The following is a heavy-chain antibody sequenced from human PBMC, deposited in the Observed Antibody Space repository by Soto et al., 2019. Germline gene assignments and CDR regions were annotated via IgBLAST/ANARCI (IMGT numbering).Heavy chain of an antibody. Sequence: EVQLLESGGGLVQPGGSLRLSCAASGFTFSSYAMSWVRQAPGKGLEWVSAISGSGGSTYYADSVKGRFTISRDNSKSPLYLQMKRLRAEDTAVYYCAKSGGYDSRGFTRMWYFDLWGRGTLVTVSS. D-gene: IGHD3-22*01. CDR3: AKSGGYDSRGFTRMWYFDL. J-gene: IGHJ2*01. CDR1: GFTFSSYA. V-gene: IGHV3-23*01. CDR2: ISGSGGST.